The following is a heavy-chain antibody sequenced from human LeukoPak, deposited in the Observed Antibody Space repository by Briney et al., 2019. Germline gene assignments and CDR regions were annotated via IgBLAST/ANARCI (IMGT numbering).Heavy chain of an antibody. Sequence: SETLTLTCAVYGGSFSGNYWSWIRQPPGKGLEWIGEINHSGSTNYNPSLKSRVTISVDTSKNQFSLKLSSVTAADTAVYYCARGIFLGLWVGSYPPYYFDYWGQGTLVTGSS. V-gene: IGHV4-34*01. CDR2: INHSGST. D-gene: IGHD3-16*02. CDR3: ARGIFLGLWVGSYPPYYFDY. CDR1: GGSFSGNY. J-gene: IGHJ4*02.